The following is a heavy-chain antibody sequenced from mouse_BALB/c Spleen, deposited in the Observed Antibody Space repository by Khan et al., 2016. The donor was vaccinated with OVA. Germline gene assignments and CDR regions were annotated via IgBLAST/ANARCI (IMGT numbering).Heavy chain of an antibody. V-gene: IGHV1-77*01. CDR2: IYPGSGST. CDR1: GYTFTDYD. J-gene: IGHJ4*01. Sequence: QVQLQQSGPELVKPGASVKMSCKASGYTFTDYDISWVKQRTGQGLEWIGEIYPGSGSTYYNEKFKGKATLTADKSSNTAYMQLSSLTSEDSAVYFCAKIFYGTSYAMDYWGQGTAVTVSS. D-gene: IGHD2-1*01. CDR3: AKIFYGTSYAMDY.